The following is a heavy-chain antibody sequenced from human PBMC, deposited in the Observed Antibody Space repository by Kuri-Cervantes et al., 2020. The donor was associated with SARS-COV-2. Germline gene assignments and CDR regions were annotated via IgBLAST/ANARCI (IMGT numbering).Heavy chain of an antibody. V-gene: IGHV1-69*05. Sequence: SGKVSCKASGYTFTSYYMHWVRQAPGQGLEWMGGIIPIFGTANYAQKFQGRVTITTDESTSTAYMELSSLRSEDTAVYYCARGVGSSWYVDDAFDIWGQGTMVTVSS. D-gene: IGHD6-13*01. J-gene: IGHJ3*02. CDR2: IIPIFGTA. CDR1: GYTFTSYY. CDR3: ARGVGSSWYVDDAFDI.